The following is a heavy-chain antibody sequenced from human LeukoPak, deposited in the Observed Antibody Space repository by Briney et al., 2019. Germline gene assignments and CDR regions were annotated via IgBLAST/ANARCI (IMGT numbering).Heavy chain of an antibody. CDR3: ASWLRGVIGAFDI. CDR1: GYTFTGYY. J-gene: IGHJ3*02. V-gene: IGHV1-2*02. CDR2: MNPNSGGT. Sequence: ASVKVSCKPSGYTFTGYYMHWVRQAPGQGLEWMGWMNPNSGGTNYAQKFQGRVTMTRDTSISTAYMELSSLRSEDTAVYYCASWLRGVIGAFDIWGQGTMVTVSS. D-gene: IGHD3-10*01.